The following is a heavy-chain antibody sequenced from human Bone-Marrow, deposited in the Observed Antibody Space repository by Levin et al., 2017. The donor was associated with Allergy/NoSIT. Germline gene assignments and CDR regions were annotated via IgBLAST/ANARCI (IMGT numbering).Heavy chain of an antibody. CDR1: GGSFSGSY. CDR2: INHSGST. J-gene: IGHJ3*02. Sequence: SQTLSLTCAVYGGSFSGSYWSWIRQPPGKGLEWIGEINHSGSTNYNPSLKSRVTISVDTSKNQFSLKLTSVTAADTAVYYCARVLPLDDAFDIWGQGTLVTVSS. V-gene: IGHV4-34*01. CDR3: ARVLPLDDAFDI.